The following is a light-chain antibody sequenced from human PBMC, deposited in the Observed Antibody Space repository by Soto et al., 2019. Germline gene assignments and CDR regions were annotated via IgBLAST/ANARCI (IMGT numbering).Light chain of an antibody. J-gene: IGKJ1*01. V-gene: IGKV3-20*01. CDR2: GAS. Sequence: EIVLTQSPGTLSLSPGERATLSCRASQSVSSSYLAWYQQKPGQAPRLLIYGASSRATGIPDRFSCSGSGTDFTLTISRLEPEDFAVYYCQQYDSSPKTFGQGTKVDI. CDR3: QQYDSSPKT. CDR1: QSVSSSY.